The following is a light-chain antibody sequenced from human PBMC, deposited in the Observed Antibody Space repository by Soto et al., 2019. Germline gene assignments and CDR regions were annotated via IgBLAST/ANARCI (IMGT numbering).Light chain of an antibody. CDR1: RSVGSE. CDR2: GVS. V-gene: IGKV3-15*01. CDR3: QQYSDWPPEYT. J-gene: IGKJ2*01. Sequence: EIIMTQSPATLSGAPGEGATLSCRAIRSVGSELAWYQQKPVQAPRLLIFGVSNRANGVPDSFSGSGSVTDFSLTISSMEFEDFAVYYCQQYSDWPPEYTFGLGTKVEIK.